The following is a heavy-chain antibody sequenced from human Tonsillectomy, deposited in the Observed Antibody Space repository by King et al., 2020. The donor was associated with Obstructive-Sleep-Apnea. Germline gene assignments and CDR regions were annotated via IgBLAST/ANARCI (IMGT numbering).Heavy chain of an antibody. J-gene: IGHJ2*01. D-gene: IGHD3-22*01. CDR3: AADPYYFDSSGYYYRYFDL. CDR1: GFTFSRSA. CDR2: IVVGSGNT. Sequence: QLVQSGPEVKKPGNSVKVSCEASGFTFSRSAVQWVRQARGQRPEWIGWIVVGSGNTIYAQKLQERVTITRDMSTSTAYMELSSLISEDTAVYYCAADPYYFDSSGYYYRYFDLWGRGTLVTVSS. V-gene: IGHV1-58*01.